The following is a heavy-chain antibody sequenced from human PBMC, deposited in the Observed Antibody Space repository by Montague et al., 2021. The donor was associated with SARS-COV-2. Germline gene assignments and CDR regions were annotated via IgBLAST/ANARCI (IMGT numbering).Heavy chain of an antibody. CDR3: ARGVTYYDILTGYYKGKYYYGMDV. CDR1: GGSFSGFY. CDR2: MNHSGST. Sequence: SETLSLTCAVYGGSFSGFYWTWIRQPPGQGLEWIGEMNHSGSTNYNPSLKSRVTISVDTSKNQFSLKLTSVTAADTAVYYCARGVTYYDILTGYYKGKYYYGMDVWGQGTTVTVSS. V-gene: IGHV4-34*01. J-gene: IGHJ6*02. D-gene: IGHD3-9*01.